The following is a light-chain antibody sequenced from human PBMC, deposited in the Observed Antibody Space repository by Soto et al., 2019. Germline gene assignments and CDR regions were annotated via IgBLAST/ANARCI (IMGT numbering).Light chain of an antibody. CDR3: QQYGTMIT. CDR2: DAS. V-gene: IGKV3-20*01. CDR1: QSLGNTY. J-gene: IGKJ5*01. Sequence: EIVLTQSPGTLSLSPGERATLSCRASQSLGNTYLAWYQRKPGQAPRLLIYDASSRATDIPDRFSGHGAGTDFTLTISRLETEDSAVYYCQQYGTMITFGQGTRLEIK.